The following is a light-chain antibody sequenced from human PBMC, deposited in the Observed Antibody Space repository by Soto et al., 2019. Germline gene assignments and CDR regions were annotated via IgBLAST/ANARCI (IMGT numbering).Light chain of an antibody. CDR1: SSDVGGYNY. Sequence: QPVLTQPASVSGSPGQSITISCTGTSSDVGGYNYVSWYQQHPGKAPKLMISEVNNRPSGVSNRFSGSKSGNTASLTISGLQAEDEADYYCSSYTSSSTWVFGGGTKLTVL. J-gene: IGLJ2*01. CDR2: EVN. CDR3: SSYTSSSTWV. V-gene: IGLV2-14*01.